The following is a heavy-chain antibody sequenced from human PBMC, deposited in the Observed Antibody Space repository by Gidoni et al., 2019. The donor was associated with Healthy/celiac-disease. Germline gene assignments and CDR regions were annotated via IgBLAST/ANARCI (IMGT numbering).Heavy chain of an antibody. D-gene: IGHD3-3*01. J-gene: IGHJ6*03. CDR3: ARATYYDFWSGYYYYYYMDV. V-gene: IGHV4-34*01. CDR2: INHSGST. Sequence: QVQLQQWGAGLLKPSETLSLTCAVYGGSFSGYYWRWIRRPPGKGLEWIGEINHSGSTNYNPSLKSRVTISVDTSKNQFSLKLSSVTAADTAVYYCARATYYDFWSGYYYYYYMDVWGKGTTVTVSS. CDR1: GGSFSGYY.